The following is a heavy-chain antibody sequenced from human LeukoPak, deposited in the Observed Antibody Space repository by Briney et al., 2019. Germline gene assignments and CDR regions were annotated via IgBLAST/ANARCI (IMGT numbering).Heavy chain of an antibody. Sequence: SETLSLTCAVSGASIISSSYYWGWIRQPPGKGLEWIGSIYYSGSTNYNPTLKSRVTISADTSKNQFSLKLSSVTAADTAVYYCARDLRSGYTFDLWGRGTLVTVSS. V-gene: IGHV4-39*07. CDR1: GASIISSSYY. CDR3: ARDLRSGYTFDL. D-gene: IGHD5-12*01. J-gene: IGHJ2*01. CDR2: IYYSGST.